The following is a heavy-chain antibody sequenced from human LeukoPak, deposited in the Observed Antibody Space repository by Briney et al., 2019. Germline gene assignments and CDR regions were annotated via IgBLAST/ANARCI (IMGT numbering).Heavy chain of an antibody. CDR3: ARHVTSRSYYYYMDV. CDR2: IYPGDSDT. CDR1: GYSFTSYW. D-gene: IGHD2/OR15-2a*01. V-gene: IGHV5-51*01. J-gene: IGHJ6*03. Sequence: GESLKISCKGSGYSFTSYWIGWVRQMPGKGLEWMGIIYPGDSDTRYSPSFQGQVTISADKSISTAYLQWSSLKASDTAMYYCARHVTSRSYYYYMDVWGKGTTVTVCS.